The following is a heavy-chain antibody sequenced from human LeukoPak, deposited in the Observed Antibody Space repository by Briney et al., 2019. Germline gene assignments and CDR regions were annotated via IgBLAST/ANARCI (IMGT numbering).Heavy chain of an antibody. Sequence: SETLSLTCTVSGGSISGHYWGWIRQPPGKGLEWIGQVHYSGGTNSNPSLRSRVTISVDTSKNRFSLKMNSVTATDTAVYHCARYGVNYVFDYWGQGTLVTVSS. J-gene: IGHJ4*02. D-gene: IGHD4/OR15-4a*01. CDR2: VHYSGGT. CDR1: GGSISGHY. V-gene: IGHV4-59*08. CDR3: ARYGVNYVFDY.